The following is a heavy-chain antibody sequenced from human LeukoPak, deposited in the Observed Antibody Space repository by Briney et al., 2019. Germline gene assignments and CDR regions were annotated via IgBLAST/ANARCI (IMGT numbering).Heavy chain of an antibody. CDR3: ARDIAHCSGDMCYNIRFDS. D-gene: IGHD2-15*01. V-gene: IGHV3-30*03. J-gene: IGHJ5*01. CDR1: GFAFSNYV. CDR2: ISYDGGNK. Sequence: GRSLRLSCAASGFAFSNYVMHWVRQAPGKGLEWVAVISYDGGNKYYVDSVKGRFTISRDNSKNTLYLQMSSLTTEDTAVYYCARDIAHCSGDMCYNIRFDSWGQGTLVTVSS.